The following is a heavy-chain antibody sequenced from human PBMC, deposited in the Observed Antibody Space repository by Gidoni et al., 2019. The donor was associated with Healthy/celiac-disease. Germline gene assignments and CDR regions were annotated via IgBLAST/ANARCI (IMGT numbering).Heavy chain of an antibody. J-gene: IGHJ4*02. CDR2: INAGNGNT. D-gene: IGHD1-26*01. CDR1: GYTFTSYA. V-gene: IGHV1-3*01. CDR3: ARGGATTIQEPDY. Sequence: QVQLVQSGAEVKKPGASVKVSCKASGYTFTSYAMHWVRQAPGQRLEWMGWINAGNGNTKDSQKFQGRVTITRDTSASTAYMELSSLRSEDTAVYYCARGGATTIQEPDYWGQGTLVTVSS.